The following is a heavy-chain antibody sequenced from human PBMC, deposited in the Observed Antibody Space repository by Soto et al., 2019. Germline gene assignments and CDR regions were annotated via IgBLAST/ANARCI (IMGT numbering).Heavy chain of an antibody. V-gene: IGHV1-69*12. CDR2: IIPIFGTA. CDR1: GGTFSSYA. Sequence: QVQLVQSGAEVKKPTSSVKVSCKASGGTFSSYAISWVRQAPGHGLEWMGGIIPIFGTANYDQKFQGRVTITADESTSTAYMELSSLRAEETAVYYCAGGYSSSWAYYFDYWGQGTLVTVSS. D-gene: IGHD6-13*01. CDR3: AGGYSSSWAYYFDY. J-gene: IGHJ4*02.